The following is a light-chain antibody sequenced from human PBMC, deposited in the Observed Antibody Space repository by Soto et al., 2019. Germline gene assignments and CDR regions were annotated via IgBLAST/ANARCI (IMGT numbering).Light chain of an antibody. CDR3: QQSYTTPQT. CDR1: QSISTF. V-gene: IGKV1-39*01. CDR2: AAS. J-gene: IGKJ1*01. Sequence: DIQMTQSPSSLSASVGDRVSVTCRASQSISTFLNWYQQRPGEAPKLLISAASSLQSGVPSRFSGSGSGADFTLTIGSLQPEDFATYYCQQSYTTPQTFGQGTKVEVK.